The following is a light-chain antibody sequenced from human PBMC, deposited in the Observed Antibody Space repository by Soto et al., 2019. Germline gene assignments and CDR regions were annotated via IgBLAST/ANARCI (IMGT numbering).Light chain of an antibody. V-gene: IGLV1-40*01. J-gene: IGLJ2*01. Sequence: QSVLTQPTSVSGAPGQRVTISCTGSSSNIGAGYDVHWYQQLPGTAPKLLIYGNSNRPSGVPDRFSGSKSGTSASLAITGLQAEDEADYYCQSYDSSLSAVFGGVTKLTVL. CDR1: SSNIGAGYD. CDR3: QSYDSSLSAV. CDR2: GNS.